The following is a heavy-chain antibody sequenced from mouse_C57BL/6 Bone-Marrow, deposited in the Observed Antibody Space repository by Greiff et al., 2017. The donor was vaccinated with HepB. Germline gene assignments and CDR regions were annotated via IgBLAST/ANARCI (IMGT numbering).Heavy chain of an antibody. V-gene: IGHV5-17*01. J-gene: IGHJ3*01. CDR1: GFTFSDYG. D-gene: IGHD2-5*01. Sequence: EVLLVQSGAGLVKPGASLKLSCAASGFTFSDYGMHWVRQTPEQGLEWVAYISSGSSTIYYADTLKGRFTLSRDNAKNTLFLQMTSLRSEDTAMYYCASPADYSKAGFAYWGQGTLVTVSA. CDR2: ISSGSSTI. CDR3: ASPADYSKAGFAY.